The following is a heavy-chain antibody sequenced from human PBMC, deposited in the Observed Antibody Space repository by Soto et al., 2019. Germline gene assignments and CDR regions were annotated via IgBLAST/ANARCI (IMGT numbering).Heavy chain of an antibody. CDR1: GYAFTTYV. CDR3: ARGRYGDY. CDR2: ISAHNGNT. Sequence: QVHLVQSGAEVKKPGASGKVSCKGSGYAFTTYVIPWVRQAPGQGLEWMGWISAHNGNTNYAQKLQGRVTVTRDTSTSTAYMELRSLRSDDTAVYYCARGRYGDYWGQGALVTVSS. J-gene: IGHJ4*02. V-gene: IGHV1-18*01. D-gene: IGHD1-1*01.